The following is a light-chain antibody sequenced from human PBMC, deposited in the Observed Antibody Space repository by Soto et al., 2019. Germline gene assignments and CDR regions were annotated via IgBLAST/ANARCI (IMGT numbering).Light chain of an antibody. Sequence: ETVMTQSPLSLPVTPGEPASISCRSSQSLLQSNGYNYLNWYLQKPGQSPQLLIYLASTRASGVPDRFSGSGSSKDFTMKISRMEAEDVGVYFRMRAVPIPAFRQGTKVEIK. J-gene: IGKJ1*01. CDR1: QSLLQSNGYNY. CDR2: LAS. CDR3: MRAVPIPA. V-gene: IGKV2-28*01.